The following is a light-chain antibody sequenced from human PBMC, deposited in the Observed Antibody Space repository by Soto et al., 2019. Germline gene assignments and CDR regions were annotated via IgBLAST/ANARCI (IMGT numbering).Light chain of an antibody. J-gene: IGKJ2*01. CDR1: QNVSSSY. CDR2: GAS. CDR3: QQYGSSALYT. Sequence: EIVLTQSPGTLSLSPGERATLSCRASQNVSSSYLAWYQQKPGQAPRLLIYGASGRATGIPDRFSGSGSGTDFTLTISRLEPEDFAVYYCQQYGSSALYTFGQGTKLEIK. V-gene: IGKV3-20*01.